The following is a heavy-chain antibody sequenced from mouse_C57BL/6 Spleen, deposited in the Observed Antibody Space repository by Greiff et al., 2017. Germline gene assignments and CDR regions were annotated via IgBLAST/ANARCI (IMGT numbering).Heavy chain of an antibody. Sequence: VQLQQSGAELVKPGASVKISCKASGYAFSSYWMNWVKQRPGKGLEWIGQIYPGDGDTNYNGKFKGKATLTADKSSSTAYMQLSNLTSEDSAVYFLAREDYYGSRRGFAYWGQGTLVTVSA. V-gene: IGHV1-80*01. CDR1: GYAFSSYW. J-gene: IGHJ3*01. CDR3: AREDYYGSRRGFAY. CDR2: IYPGDGDT. D-gene: IGHD1-1*01.